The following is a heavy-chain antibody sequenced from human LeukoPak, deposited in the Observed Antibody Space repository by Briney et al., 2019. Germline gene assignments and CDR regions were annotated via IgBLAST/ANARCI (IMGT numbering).Heavy chain of an antibody. Sequence: PSETLSLTCTVSGGSISSYYWSWIRQPPGKGLEYIGYIYYSGNTNSNPSLNSRVTISVDTSKNQFSLKLSSVTAADTAVYYRARRRGDFWSDFYAFDYWGQGILVTISS. D-gene: IGHD3-3*01. CDR2: IYYSGNT. V-gene: IGHV4-59*08. CDR1: GGSISSYY. J-gene: IGHJ4*02. CDR3: ARRRGDFWSDFYAFDY.